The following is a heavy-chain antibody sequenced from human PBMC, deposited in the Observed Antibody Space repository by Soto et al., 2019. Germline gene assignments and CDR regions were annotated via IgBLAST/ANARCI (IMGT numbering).Heavy chain of an antibody. D-gene: IGHD2-15*01. Sequence: QVQLQQWGAGLLKPSETLSLTCAVYGGSFSGYYWSWIRQPPGKGLEWIGEINHSGSTNYNPSLKSRVTISVDTSKSQFSLKLSSVTAADTAVYYCARGLAYCSGGSCYGATYYYYYYMDVWGKGTTVTVSS. V-gene: IGHV4-34*01. CDR1: GGSFSGYY. CDR3: ARGLAYCSGGSCYGATYYYYYYMDV. J-gene: IGHJ6*03. CDR2: INHSGST.